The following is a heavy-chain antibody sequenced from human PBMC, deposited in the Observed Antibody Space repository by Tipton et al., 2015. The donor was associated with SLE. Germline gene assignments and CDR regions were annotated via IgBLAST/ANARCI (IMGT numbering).Heavy chain of an antibody. CDR2: IYATGIT. CDR3: ARDKNGDYYDY. J-gene: IGHJ4*02. Sequence: GLVKPSQTLSLTCTVSGGSISSGSYYWSWIRQPAGKGLEWIGHIYATGITNYNPSLKSRVTISVDTSKNLFSLKLSSVTAADTAVYYCARDKNGDYYDYWGQGTLVTVSS. D-gene: IGHD4-17*01. CDR1: GGSISSGSYY. V-gene: IGHV4-61*02.